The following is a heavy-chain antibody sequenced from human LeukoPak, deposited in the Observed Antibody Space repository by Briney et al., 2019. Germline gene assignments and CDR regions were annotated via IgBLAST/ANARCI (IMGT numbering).Heavy chain of an antibody. CDR1: GGSFSGYS. V-gene: IGHV4-34*01. D-gene: IGHD3-22*01. Sequence: PSETLSLTCAVYGGSFSGYSWNWIRQSPEKGLEWIGEINDSGSTNYNPSLKGRVTMSIDTSKNQFSLKLNSVVAADTAEYYCASTYYDTGGFSPFDYWGQGTLVTVSS. J-gene: IGHJ4*02. CDR3: ASTYYDTGGFSPFDY. CDR2: INDSGST.